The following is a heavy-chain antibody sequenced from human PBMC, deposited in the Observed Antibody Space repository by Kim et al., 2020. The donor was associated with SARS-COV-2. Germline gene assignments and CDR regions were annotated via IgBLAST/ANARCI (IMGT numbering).Heavy chain of an antibody. V-gene: IGHV3-48*02. Sequence: TTSGKGRFTVSRDNAKNSLFLQMNSLRDEDTAVYYCASVTTATTFWGQGTLVTVSS. D-gene: IGHD4-4*01. CDR3: ASVTTATTF. J-gene: IGHJ4*02.